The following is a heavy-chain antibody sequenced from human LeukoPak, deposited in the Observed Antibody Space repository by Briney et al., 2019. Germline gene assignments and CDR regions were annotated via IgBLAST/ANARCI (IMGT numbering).Heavy chain of an antibody. V-gene: IGHV4-34*01. Sequence: KPSETLSLTCGVYGGSFSGYYWTWIRQPPGKGLEWIGEINYSGSTNYNPSLKSRITVSVDTSKNQFSLKLSSVTAADTAVYYCARHGTRYHYYFMDVWGKGITVTISS. CDR2: INYSGST. J-gene: IGHJ6*03. D-gene: IGHD1-26*01. CDR3: ARHGTRYHYYFMDV. CDR1: GGSFSGYY.